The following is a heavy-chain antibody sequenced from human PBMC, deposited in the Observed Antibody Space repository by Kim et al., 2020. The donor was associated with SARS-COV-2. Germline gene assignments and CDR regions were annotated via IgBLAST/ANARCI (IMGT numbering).Heavy chain of an antibody. CDR3: ARESSMVRGVPDY. J-gene: IGHJ4*02. V-gene: IGHV4-59*01. Sequence: YTPSLKSRVTISGDTSKNQFSLKLSSVTAADTAVYYCARESSMVRGVPDYWGQGTLVTVSS. D-gene: IGHD3-10*01.